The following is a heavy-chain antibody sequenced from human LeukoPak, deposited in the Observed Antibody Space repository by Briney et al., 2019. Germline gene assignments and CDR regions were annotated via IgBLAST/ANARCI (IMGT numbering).Heavy chain of an antibody. CDR1: GGSISSYC. Sequence: SETLSLTCTVSGGSISSYCWSWIRQPPGKGLEWIGYIYYSGSTNYNPSLKSRVTISVDTSKNQFSLKLSSVTAADTAVYYCASSEYSSSPGRYFDYWGQGTLVTVSS. J-gene: IGHJ4*02. D-gene: IGHD6-6*01. CDR2: IYYSGST. V-gene: IGHV4-59*01. CDR3: ASSEYSSSPGRYFDY.